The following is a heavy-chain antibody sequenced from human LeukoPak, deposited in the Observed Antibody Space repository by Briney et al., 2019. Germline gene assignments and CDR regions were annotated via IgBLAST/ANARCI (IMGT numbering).Heavy chain of an antibody. V-gene: IGHV4-31*03. CDR3: ARAPRYTNSWYYFDY. D-gene: IGHD6-13*01. J-gene: IGHJ4*02. CDR1: GGSISSDDYY. Sequence: SQTLSLTCTVSGGSISSDDYYWSWIRQRPGKGLEWIGYIYHTGTTYFNPSLKSRITISLNMPKNQFSLKLTSMSAADTAVYYCARAPRYTNSWYYFDYWGQGTQVTVSS. CDR2: IYHTGTT.